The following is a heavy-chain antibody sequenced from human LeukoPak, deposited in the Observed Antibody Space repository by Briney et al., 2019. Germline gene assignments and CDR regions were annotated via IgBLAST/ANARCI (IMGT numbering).Heavy chain of an antibody. CDR1: GGSISSYY. CDR3: ASCWGWFDP. J-gene: IGHJ5*02. D-gene: IGHD7-27*01. CDR2: IYYSGST. V-gene: IGHV4-59*01. Sequence: SETLSLTCTVSGGSISSYYWSWIRQPPGKGLEWIGYIYYSGSTNYNPSLKSRVTISVDTSKNQFSLKLSSVTAADTAVYYCASCWGWFDPWGQGTLVTVSS.